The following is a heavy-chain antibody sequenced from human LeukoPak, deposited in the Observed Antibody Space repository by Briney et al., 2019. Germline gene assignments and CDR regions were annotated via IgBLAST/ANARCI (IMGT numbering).Heavy chain of an antibody. J-gene: IGHJ4*02. Sequence: PSETLSLTCTASGGSISSGGYYWSWIRQPPGKGLEWIGYIYHSGSTYYNPSLKSRVTISVDRSKNQFSLKLSSVTAADTAVYYCARGGGDDSSGYPDYWGQGTLVTVSS. CDR1: GGSISSGGYY. CDR3: ARGGGDDSSGYPDY. CDR2: IYHSGST. V-gene: IGHV4-30-2*01. D-gene: IGHD3-22*01.